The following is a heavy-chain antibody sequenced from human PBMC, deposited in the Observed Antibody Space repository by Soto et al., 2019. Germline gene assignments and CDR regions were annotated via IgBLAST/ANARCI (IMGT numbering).Heavy chain of an antibody. V-gene: IGHV6-1*01. J-gene: IGHJ4*01. CDR2: TYYRSKWYY. CDR3: ARGEQYSGRIFDY. D-gene: IGHD1-26*01. Sequence: XQALSLTLAITGVSLSSKSAGCSLVRQSPSRGLEWLGRTYYRSKWYYEYAVSVRGRITINPDTSKNQYSLQLNSVTPEDTAVYFCARGEQYSGRIFDYWGQGTLVTV. CDR1: GVSLSSKSAG.